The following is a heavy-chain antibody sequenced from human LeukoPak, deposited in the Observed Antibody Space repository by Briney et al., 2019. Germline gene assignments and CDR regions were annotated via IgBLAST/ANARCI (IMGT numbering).Heavy chain of an antibody. CDR3: ARTTYSLFDY. CDR1: GYSISSGYY. Sequence: SETLSLTCTVSGYSISSGYYWGWIRQPPGKGLEWIGSIYHSGSTYYNPSLKSRVTISVDTPKNQFSLKLSSVTAADTAVYYCARTTYSLFDYWGQGTLVTVSS. J-gene: IGHJ4*02. V-gene: IGHV4-38-2*02. D-gene: IGHD2-21*01. CDR2: IYHSGST.